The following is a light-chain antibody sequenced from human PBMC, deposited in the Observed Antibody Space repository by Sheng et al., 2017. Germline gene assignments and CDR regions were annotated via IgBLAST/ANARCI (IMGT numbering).Light chain of an antibody. CDR3: SVSYSGAGV. Sequence: QAVVTQEPSLTVSPGGTVTLTCGLQRWSCHQCSLALLDPAEAWPVPRTLIYDISNKYSWTPARFSGSLIGGKAVLTLSGAQPEDEADYYCSVSYSGAGVFGGGTKLTVL. J-gene: IGLJ3*02. CDR1: WSCHQCSL. V-gene: IGLV7-46*01. CDR2: DIS.